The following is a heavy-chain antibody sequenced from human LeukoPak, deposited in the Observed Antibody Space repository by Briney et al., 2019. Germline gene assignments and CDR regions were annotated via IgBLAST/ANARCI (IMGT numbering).Heavy chain of an antibody. V-gene: IGHV4-4*07. D-gene: IGHD5/OR15-5a*01. CDR1: GGSISSYL. CDR2: IHTSGTT. CDR3: ATEQVSASAWGFDY. J-gene: IGHJ4*02. Sequence: SETLSLTCTVSGGSISSYLWSWIRQSAGKRLEWLGRIHTSGTTTYSPSLQSRLTMSVDTSKSQVSLRLTSVTAADTAVYYCATEQVSASAWGFDYWGQGSLVTVSS.